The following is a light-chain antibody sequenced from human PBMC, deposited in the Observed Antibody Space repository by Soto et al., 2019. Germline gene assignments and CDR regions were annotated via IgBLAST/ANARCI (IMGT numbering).Light chain of an antibody. Sequence: IQMTQSPSSLSASVGDRVTITCRASQSIGGYLTWYQQLPGKAPKLLIFAASGLQSGVPSRFSGSGSGTDFTLTISSLEPEDSAVYYCQQRHMWPITFGQGTRLEIK. J-gene: IGKJ5*01. CDR1: QSIGGY. V-gene: IGKV1-39*01. CDR3: QQRHMWPIT. CDR2: AAS.